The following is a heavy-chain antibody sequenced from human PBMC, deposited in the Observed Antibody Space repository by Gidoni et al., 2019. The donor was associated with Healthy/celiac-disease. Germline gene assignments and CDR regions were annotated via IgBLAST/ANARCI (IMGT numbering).Heavy chain of an antibody. V-gene: IGHV3-23*04. CDR3: AKVDDSSGYYLYYFDY. CDR1: GFTFSSYA. Sequence: EVQLVESGGGLVQPGGSLRLSCAASGFTFSSYAMSWVRQAPGKGLEGVSAISGSGGSTYYADSVKGRFTISRDNSKNTLYLQMNSLRAEDTAVYYCAKVDDSSGYYLYYFDYWGQGTLVTVSS. J-gene: IGHJ4*02. CDR2: ISGSGGST. D-gene: IGHD3-22*01.